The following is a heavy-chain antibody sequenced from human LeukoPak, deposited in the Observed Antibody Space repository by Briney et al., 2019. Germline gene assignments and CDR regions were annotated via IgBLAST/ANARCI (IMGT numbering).Heavy chain of an antibody. CDR3: ATDSLGIFGRT. J-gene: IGHJ5*02. V-gene: IGHV3-53*01. CDR2: IYSGGST. Sequence: GGSLRLSCVASGLTVSSNYMSWVRQAPGKGLEWVSVIYSGGSTYYTDSVKGRFTISRDNPKNTLYLQMNSLRAEDTAMYYCATDSLGIFGRTWGQGTLVTVSS. D-gene: IGHD3-3*01. CDR1: GLTVSSNY.